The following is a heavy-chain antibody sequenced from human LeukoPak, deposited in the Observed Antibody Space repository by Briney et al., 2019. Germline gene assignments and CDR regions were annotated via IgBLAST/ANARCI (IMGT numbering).Heavy chain of an antibody. J-gene: IGHJ4*02. CDR3: ARVIAAAAYFDY. CDR2: IYYSGST. V-gene: IGHV4-30-4*01. D-gene: IGHD6-13*01. Sequence: SETLSLTCTVSGGSISSGDYYWSWIRQPPGKGLEWIGYIYYSGSTYYNPSLKSRVTISVDTSKNQFSLKLSSVTAADAAVYYCARVIAAAAYFDYWGQGTLVTVSS. CDR1: GGSISSGDYY.